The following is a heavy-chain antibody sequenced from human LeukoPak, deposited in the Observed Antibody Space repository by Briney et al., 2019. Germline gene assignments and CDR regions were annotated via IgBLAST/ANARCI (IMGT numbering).Heavy chain of an antibody. J-gene: IGHJ3*02. D-gene: IGHD3-10*01. CDR2: IKQDGSEK. CDR1: GFTFSSYW. V-gene: IGHV3-7*01. Sequence: GGSLRLSSAASGFTFSSYWMSWVRQAPGKGLEWVANIKQDGSEKYYVDSVKGRFTISRDNAKNSLYLQMNSLRAEDTAVYYCARDYGSGSSLDAFDIWGQGTMVTVSS. CDR3: ARDYGSGSSLDAFDI.